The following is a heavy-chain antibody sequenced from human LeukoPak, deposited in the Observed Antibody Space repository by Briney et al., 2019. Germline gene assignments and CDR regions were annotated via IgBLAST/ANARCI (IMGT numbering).Heavy chain of an antibody. CDR3: ARDEELGPSSRYSYGTPSDY. CDR1: GYTFTSYY. J-gene: IGHJ4*02. D-gene: IGHD5-18*01. V-gene: IGHV1-46*01. Sequence: ASVKVSCKASGYTFTSYYMHWVRQAPGQGLEWMGIINPSGGSTSYAQKFQGRVTMTRDMSTSTVYMELSSLRSEDTAVYYCARDEELGPSSRYSYGTPSDYWGQGTLVTVSS. CDR2: INPSGGST.